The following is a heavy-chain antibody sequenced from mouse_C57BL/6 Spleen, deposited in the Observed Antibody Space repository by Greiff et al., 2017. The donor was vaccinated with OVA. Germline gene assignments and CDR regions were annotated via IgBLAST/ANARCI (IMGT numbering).Heavy chain of an antibody. D-gene: IGHD2-5*01. V-gene: IGHV5-4*03. CDR1: GFTFSSYA. J-gene: IGHJ4*01. CDR2: ISDGGSYT. Sequence: EVKLQESGGGLVKPGGSLKLSCAASGFTFSSYAMSWVRQTPEKRLEWVATISDGGSYTYYPDNVKGRFTISRDNAKNNLYLQMSHLKSEDTAMYYCARHYYSNYGNYAMDYWGQGTSVTVSS. CDR3: ARHYYSNYGNYAMDY.